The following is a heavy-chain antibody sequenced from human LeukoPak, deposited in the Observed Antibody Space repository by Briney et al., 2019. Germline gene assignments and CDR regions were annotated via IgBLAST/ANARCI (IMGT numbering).Heavy chain of an antibody. Sequence: PSETLSLTCTVSGGSISSYYWSWIRQPPGKGLEWIGYIYYSGSTNYNPSLKSRVTISVDTSKNQFSLKLSSVTAADTAVYYCASLGRMSAIGRERWGQGTLVTVSS. CDR3: ASLGRMSAIGRER. CDR1: GGSISSYY. V-gene: IGHV4-59*12. J-gene: IGHJ4*02. D-gene: IGHD1-26*01. CDR2: IYYSGST.